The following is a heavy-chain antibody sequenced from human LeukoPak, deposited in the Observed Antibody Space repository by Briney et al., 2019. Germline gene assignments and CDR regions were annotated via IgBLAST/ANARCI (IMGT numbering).Heavy chain of an antibody. J-gene: IGHJ6*03. D-gene: IGHD2-15*01. V-gene: IGHV3-7*01. CDR3: ARRVRGRYYYYYMDV. CDR1: GFTFSSYW. CDR2: IKQDGSEK. Sequence: PGGSLRLSCAASGFTFSSYWMSWVRQAPGKGLEWVANIKQDGSEKYYVDSVKGRFTISRDNAKNSLYLQMNSLRAEDTAVYYCARRVRGRYYYYYMDVWGKGTTVTVSS.